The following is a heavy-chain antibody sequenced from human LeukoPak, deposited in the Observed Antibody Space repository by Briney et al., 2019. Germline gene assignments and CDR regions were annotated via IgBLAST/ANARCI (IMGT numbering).Heavy chain of an antibody. CDR2: IYYSGST. CDR1: GGSISSYY. D-gene: IGHD2-2*01. Sequence: PSDTLSLTCTVSGGSISSYYWSWIRQPPGKGLEWIGYIYYSGSTNYNPSLKSRVTISVDTSKNQFSLKLSSVTAADTAVYYCARGISTAAGHYFDYWGQGTLVTVSS. J-gene: IGHJ4*02. V-gene: IGHV4-59*07. CDR3: ARGISTAAGHYFDY.